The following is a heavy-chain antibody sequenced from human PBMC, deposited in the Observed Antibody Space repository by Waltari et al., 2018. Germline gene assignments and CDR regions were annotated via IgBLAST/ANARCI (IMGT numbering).Heavy chain of an antibody. CDR3: ARDDSSSYYSYGCYYYGMDV. CDR1: GGTFSSYA. Sequence: QVQLVQSGAEVKKPGSSVKVSCKASGGTFSSYAISWLRQAPGQGIECMGGIIPIFGTPNYEQKVQGIVTITADDSTSTTYMGLSSLRSENTAVYYSARDDSSSYYSYGCYYYGMDVWGQGTTVTVSS. V-gene: IGHV1-69*13. CDR2: IIPIFGTP. J-gene: IGHJ6*02. D-gene: IGHD3-22*01.